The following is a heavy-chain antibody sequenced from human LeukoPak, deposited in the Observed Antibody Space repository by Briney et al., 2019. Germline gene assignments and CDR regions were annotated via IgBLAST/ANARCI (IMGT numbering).Heavy chain of an antibody. CDR3: ARESSSWYYFDY. J-gene: IGHJ4*02. CDR1: GFTSSSYS. CDR2: ISSSSSYI. Sequence: GGPLRLSCAASGFTSSSYSMNWVRQAPGKGREWVSSISSSSSYIYYADSVKGRFTISRDNAKNSLYLQMNSLRAEDTAVYYCARESSSWYYFDYWGQGTLATVSS. D-gene: IGHD6-13*01. V-gene: IGHV3-21*01.